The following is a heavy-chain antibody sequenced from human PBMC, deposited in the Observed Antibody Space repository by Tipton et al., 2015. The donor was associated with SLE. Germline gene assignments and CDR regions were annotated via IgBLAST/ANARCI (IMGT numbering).Heavy chain of an antibody. CDR3: ARTKRGYYYYYGMDV. J-gene: IGHJ6*02. CDR2: INHSGST. V-gene: IGHV4-34*01. CDR1: GGSFSGYY. Sequence: TLSLTCAVYGGSFSGYYWSWIRQPPGKGLEWIGEINHSGSTNYNPSLKSRVTISVDTSKNQFSLKLSSVTAADTAVYYCARTKRGYYYYYGMDVWGRGTTVTVSS.